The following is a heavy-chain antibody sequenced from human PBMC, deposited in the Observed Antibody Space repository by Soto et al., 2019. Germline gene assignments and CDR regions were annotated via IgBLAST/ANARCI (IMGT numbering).Heavy chain of an antibody. CDR1: GGSISSYY. Sequence: QVQLQESGPGLVKPSETLSLTCTVSGGSISSYYWSWIRQPAGKGLEWIGRIYTSGSTNYNPSLKSRVTMSVDTSKNQFSLKLSSVTAADTAVYYCARTFCSSTSCYFEWNGWFDPWGQGTLVTVSS. V-gene: IGHV4-4*07. D-gene: IGHD2-2*01. J-gene: IGHJ5*02. CDR3: ARTFCSSTSCYFEWNGWFDP. CDR2: IYTSGST.